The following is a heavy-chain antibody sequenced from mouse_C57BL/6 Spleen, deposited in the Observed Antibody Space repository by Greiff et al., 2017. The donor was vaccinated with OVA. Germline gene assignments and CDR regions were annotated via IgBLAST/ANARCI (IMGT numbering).Heavy chain of an antibody. Sequence: EVKLVESGPGMVKPSQSLSLTCTVTGYSITSGYDWHWIRHFPGNKLEWMGYISYSGSTNYNPSLKSRISITHDTSKNHFFLKLKSVTTEDTATYDCARDLYDVYYWYFDVWGTGTTVTVAS. J-gene: IGHJ1*03. D-gene: IGHD2-3*01. CDR3: ARDLYDVYYWYFDV. CDR1: GYSITSGYD. V-gene: IGHV3-1*01. CDR2: ISYSGST.